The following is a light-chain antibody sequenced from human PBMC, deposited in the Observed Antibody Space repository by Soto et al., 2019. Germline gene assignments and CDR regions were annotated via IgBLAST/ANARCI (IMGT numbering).Light chain of an antibody. V-gene: IGKV1-39*01. Sequence: DIQMTQSPSSLSASVGDRVTITCRASQSISSHLNWYQQKAGKAPKLLIYAASSLQSGVPSRFCGSGSGTDFTLTISSLQPEDFATYYCQQSYSTPRTFGGGTKVEIK. CDR1: QSISSH. CDR3: QQSYSTPRT. CDR2: AAS. J-gene: IGKJ4*01.